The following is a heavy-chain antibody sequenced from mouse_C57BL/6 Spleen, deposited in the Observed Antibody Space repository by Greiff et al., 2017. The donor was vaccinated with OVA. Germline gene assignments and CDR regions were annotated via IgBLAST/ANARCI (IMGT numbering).Heavy chain of an antibody. CDR3: ARGRGYDYDGGEFMDY. CDR2: INPNYGTT. J-gene: IGHJ4*01. Sequence: EVKLVESGPELVKPGASVKISCKASGYSFTDYNMNWVKQSNGKSLEWIGVINPNYGTTSYNQKFKGKATLTVDQSSSTAYMQLNSLTSEDSAVYYCARGRGYDYDGGEFMDYWGQGTSVTVSS. V-gene: IGHV1-39*01. D-gene: IGHD2-4*01. CDR1: GYSFTDYN.